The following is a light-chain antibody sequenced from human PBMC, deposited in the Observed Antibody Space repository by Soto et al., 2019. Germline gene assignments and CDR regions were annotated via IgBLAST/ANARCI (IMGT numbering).Light chain of an antibody. J-gene: IGKJ5*01. CDR3: RQRSNWPPFT. CDR2: GAS. Sequence: PGERATLSCRASQSVSSSYLAWYQQKPGQAPRLLIYGASSRATGIPDRFSGSGSGTDFTLTISSLQSEDFAVYYCRQRSNWPPFTFGQGTRLEIK. V-gene: IGKV3D-20*02. CDR1: QSVSSSY.